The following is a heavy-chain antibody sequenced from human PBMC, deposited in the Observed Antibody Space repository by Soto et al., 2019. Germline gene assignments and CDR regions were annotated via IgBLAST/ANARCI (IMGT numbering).Heavy chain of an antibody. CDR3: ARVIRGYSYGYNDY. J-gene: IGHJ4*02. CDR1: GFTFSSYS. V-gene: IGHV3-48*02. CDR2: ISGSSTTI. D-gene: IGHD5-18*01. Sequence: EVQLVESGGGLVQPGGSLRLSCAASGFTFSSYSMNWVRQAPGKGLEWVSYISGSSTTIYYADSVKGRFTISRDNAKNSLYLQMNSLRDEDTAVYYCARVIRGYSYGYNDYWGKGTLVTVSS.